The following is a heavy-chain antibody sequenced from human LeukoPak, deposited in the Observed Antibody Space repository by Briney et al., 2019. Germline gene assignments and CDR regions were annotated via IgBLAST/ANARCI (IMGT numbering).Heavy chain of an antibody. CDR1: GYSFTSYW. CDR2: IYPGDSDT. V-gene: IGHV5-51*01. CDR3: ARPVSGDFLAPDAFDI. Sequence: GESLKISCKGSGYSFTSYWIGWVRQMPGKGLEWMGIIYPGDSDTRYSPSFQGQVTISADKSISTAYLQWSSLKASDTAMYYCARPVSGDFLAPDAFDIWGQGTMVTVSS. D-gene: IGHD3-10*01. J-gene: IGHJ3*02.